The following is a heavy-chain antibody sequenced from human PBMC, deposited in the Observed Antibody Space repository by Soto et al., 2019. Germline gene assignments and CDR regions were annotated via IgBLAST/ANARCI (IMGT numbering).Heavy chain of an antibody. CDR3: ARAYYYDSSGYVRP. D-gene: IGHD3-22*01. CDR2: IYYSGST. J-gene: IGHJ5*02. CDR1: GGSISSGGYY. V-gene: IGHV4-31*03. Sequence: SETLSLTCTVSGGSISSGGYYWSWIRQHPGKGLEWIGYIYYSGSTYYNPSLKSRVTISVDTSKNQFSLKLSSVTAADTAVYYCARAYYYDSSGYVRPWGQGTWSPSPQ.